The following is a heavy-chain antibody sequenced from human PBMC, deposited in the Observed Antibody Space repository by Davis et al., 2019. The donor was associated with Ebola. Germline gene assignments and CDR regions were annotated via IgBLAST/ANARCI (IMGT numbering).Heavy chain of an antibody. Sequence: PGGSLRLSCAASGFSFSSSSMNWVRQAPGKGLEWVSYIVSTSSTIYYADSVQGRFTISRDNAKNSLYLQMNSLRAEDTAVYYCASQSNPGGYYYYYMDVWGKGTTVTVSS. CDR2: IVSTSSTI. CDR1: GFSFSSSS. CDR3: ASQSNPGGYYYYYMDV. J-gene: IGHJ6*03. V-gene: IGHV3-48*01. D-gene: IGHD3-16*01.